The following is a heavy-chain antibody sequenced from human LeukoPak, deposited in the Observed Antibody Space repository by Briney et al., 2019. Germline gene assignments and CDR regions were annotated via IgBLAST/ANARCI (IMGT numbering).Heavy chain of an antibody. CDR2: ISSSSSYI. J-gene: IGHJ4*02. D-gene: IGHD6-13*01. Sequence: GGSLRLSCAASGFTFSSYEMNWVRQAPGKGLEWVSSISSSSSYIYYADSVKGRFTISRDNAKNSLYLQMNSLRAEDTAVYYCARVGGATAAGTGAYFDYWGQGTLVTVSS. CDR3: ARVGGATAAGTGAYFDY. CDR1: GFTFSSYE. V-gene: IGHV3-21*01.